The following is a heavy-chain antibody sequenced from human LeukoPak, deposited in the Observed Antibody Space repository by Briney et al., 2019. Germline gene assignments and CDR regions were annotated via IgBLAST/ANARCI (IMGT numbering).Heavy chain of an antibody. Sequence: SETLSLTCTVSGGSISSGDYYWSWIRQHPGKGLEWIGYIYYSGSTYYNPSLKSRVTISVDTSKNQFSLKLSSVTAADTAVYYCARTKGSGYSEWGQGTLVTVSS. V-gene: IGHV4-31*03. CDR1: GGSISSGDYY. CDR3: ARTKGSGYSE. CDR2: IYYSGST. J-gene: IGHJ4*02. D-gene: IGHD3-22*01.